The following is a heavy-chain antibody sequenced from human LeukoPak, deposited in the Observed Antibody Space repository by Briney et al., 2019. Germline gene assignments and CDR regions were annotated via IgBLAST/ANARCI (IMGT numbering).Heavy chain of an antibody. Sequence: SGTLSLTCTVSGDSISSYYWSWIRQPPGKGLEWIGNIYYGGSTNYNPSLKSRVTISVDTSKNQFSLKLSSVTAADTAVYYCARQSDSYYSTFDYWGQGTLVTVSS. CDR1: GDSISSYY. CDR3: ARQSDSYYSTFDY. J-gene: IGHJ4*02. V-gene: IGHV4-59*08. CDR2: IYYGGST. D-gene: IGHD3-22*01.